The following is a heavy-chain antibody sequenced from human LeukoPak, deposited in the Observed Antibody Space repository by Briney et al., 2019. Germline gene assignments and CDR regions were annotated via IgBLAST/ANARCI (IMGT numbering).Heavy chain of an antibody. Sequence: SETLSLTCAVSGGSISSGGYSWSWIRQPPGKGLEWIGYIYHSGSTYYNPSLKSRVTISVDRSKNQSSLKLSSVTAADTAVYYCARAEYYYDSSGYGAWFDPWGQGTLVTVSS. CDR1: GGSISSGGYS. J-gene: IGHJ5*02. D-gene: IGHD3-22*01. CDR3: ARAEYYYDSSGYGAWFDP. V-gene: IGHV4-30-2*01. CDR2: IYHSGST.